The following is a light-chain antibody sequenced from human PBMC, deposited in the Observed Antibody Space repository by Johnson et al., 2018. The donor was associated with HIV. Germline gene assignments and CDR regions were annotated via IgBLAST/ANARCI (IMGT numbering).Light chain of an antibody. Sequence: QAVLTQPPSVSAAPGLKVTISCSGSSSNIGNNYVSWYQQLPGTAPKLLIYDNNKRPSGIPDRFSGSKSGTSATLGITGLQTGDEADYYCGTLDSSLSGYVFGTGTKVTVL. J-gene: IGLJ1*01. V-gene: IGLV1-51*01. CDR3: GTLDSSLSGYV. CDR1: SSNIGNNY. CDR2: DNN.